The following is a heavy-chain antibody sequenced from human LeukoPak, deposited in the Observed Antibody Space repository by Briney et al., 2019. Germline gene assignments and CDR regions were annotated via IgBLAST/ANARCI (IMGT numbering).Heavy chain of an antibody. Sequence: PGGSLRLSCAASGFTFTSYAMSWVRQAPGKGLEWVSTLSASGGSTYYADFVKGRFIISRDNSKNTVYLQMNNLRAEDTAVYYCAKIKWPHFDYWGQGTLVTVSS. J-gene: IGHJ4*02. CDR3: AKIKWPHFDY. V-gene: IGHV3-23*01. D-gene: IGHD5-12*01. CDR2: LSASGGST. CDR1: GFTFTSYA.